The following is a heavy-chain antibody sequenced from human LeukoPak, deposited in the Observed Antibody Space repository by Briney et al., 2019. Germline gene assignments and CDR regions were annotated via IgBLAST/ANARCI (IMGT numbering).Heavy chain of an antibody. CDR1: GYTFTSYG. CDR2: ISAYNGNT. D-gene: IGHD3-9*01. CDR3: ARGYYGILTGYQYGMDV. Sequence: ASVKVSCKASGYTFTSYGISWVRQAPGQGLEWMGWISAYNGNTNYAQKLQGRVTMTTDTSTSTAYMELRSLRSDDTAVYYCARGYYGILTGYQYGMDVWGKGTTVTVSS. J-gene: IGHJ6*04. V-gene: IGHV1-18*04.